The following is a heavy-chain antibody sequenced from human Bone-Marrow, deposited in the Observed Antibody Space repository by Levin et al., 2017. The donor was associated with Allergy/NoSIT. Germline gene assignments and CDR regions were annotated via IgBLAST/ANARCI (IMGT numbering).Heavy chain of an antibody. CDR3: ARRGTYYFDY. J-gene: IGHJ4*02. Sequence: TSETLSLSCLVSGGSVNVFSYYWSWIRRHPGGGLEWIGYIHSSGTPYYNPSLKSRVTISVDTSKNQFSLNLSSLTAADTAVYYCARRGTYYFDYWGQGALVTVSS. D-gene: IGHD3-16*01. CDR2: IHSSGTP. V-gene: IGHV4-31*03. CDR1: GGSVNVFSYY.